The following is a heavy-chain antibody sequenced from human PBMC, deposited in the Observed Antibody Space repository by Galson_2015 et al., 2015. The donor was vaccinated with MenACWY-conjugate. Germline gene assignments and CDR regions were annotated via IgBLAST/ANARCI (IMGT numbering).Heavy chain of an antibody. D-gene: IGHD1-26*01. CDR1: GYSFTTYW. V-gene: IGHV5-51*01. CDR3: ARHPPGGRGMDV. Sequence: QSGAEVKKPGESLQISCKGSGYSFTTYWIGWVRQMPGKGLEWMGLISPGDSYTRYNPAFQGQVTISADKSISTAYLQWNSLQASDTAMYYCARHPPGGRGMDVWGQGTRVTVSS. J-gene: IGHJ6*02. CDR2: ISPGDSYT.